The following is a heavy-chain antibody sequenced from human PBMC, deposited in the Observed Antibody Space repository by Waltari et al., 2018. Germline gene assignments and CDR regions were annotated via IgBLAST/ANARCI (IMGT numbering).Heavy chain of an antibody. CDR1: GSVFISSW. CDR2: IKEDGSAQ. Sequence: EVQVLVSGAGLFQPGGPLGPPGAPSGSVFISSWIRWLRQGPGQGLEWVANIKEDGSAQYYLDSVRGRLTISRDNTKNSLFLQMNSLRAEDTAVYFCARATNHAFDNWGQGTLVTVSS. J-gene: IGHJ4*02. V-gene: IGHV3-7*01. CDR3: ARATNHAFDN.